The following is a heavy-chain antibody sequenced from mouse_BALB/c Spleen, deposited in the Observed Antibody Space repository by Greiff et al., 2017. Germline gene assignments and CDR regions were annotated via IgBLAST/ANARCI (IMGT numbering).Heavy chain of an antibody. CDR3: ARGGITTGFDY. Sequence: QVQLQQSGPELVKPGASVKMSCKASGYTFTDYVISWVKQRTGQGLEWIGEIYPGSGSTYYNEKFKGKATLTADKSSNTAYMQLSSLTSEDSAVYCCARGGITTGFDYWGQGTTLTVSS. CDR1: GYTFTDYV. CDR2: IYPGSGST. J-gene: IGHJ2*01. D-gene: IGHD2-4*01. V-gene: IGHV1-77*01.